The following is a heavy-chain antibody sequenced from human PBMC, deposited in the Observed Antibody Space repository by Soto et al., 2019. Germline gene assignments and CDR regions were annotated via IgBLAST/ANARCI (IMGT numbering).Heavy chain of an antibody. Sequence: SVKVSCKASGGTFSSYTISWVRQAPGQGLEWMGRIIPILGIANYAQKFQGRVTITADKSTSTAYTELNSLRAEDTAVYYCAKDELANYYYYYYMDVWGKGTTVTVSS. D-gene: IGHD6-13*01. CDR1: GGTFSSYT. J-gene: IGHJ6*03. CDR3: AKDELANYYYYYYMDV. CDR2: IIPILGIA. V-gene: IGHV1-69*04.